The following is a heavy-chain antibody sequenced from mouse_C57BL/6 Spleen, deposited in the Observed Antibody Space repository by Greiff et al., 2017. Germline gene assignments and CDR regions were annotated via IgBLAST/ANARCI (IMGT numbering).Heavy chain of an antibody. D-gene: IGHD2-1*01. CDR3: ARGPLYLSYFDV. J-gene: IGHJ1*03. CDR1: GYTFTDYY. CDR2: INPNNGGT. V-gene: IGHV1-26*01. Sequence: EVQLQQSGPELVKPGASVKISCKASGYTFTDYYMNWVKQSHGKSLEWIGDINPNNGGTSYNQKFKGKATLTVDKSSSTAYMELRSLTSEDSAVYYCARGPLYLSYFDVWGTGTTVTVSS.